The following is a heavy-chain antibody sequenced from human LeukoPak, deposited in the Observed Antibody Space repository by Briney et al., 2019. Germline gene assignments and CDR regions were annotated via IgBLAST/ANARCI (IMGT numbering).Heavy chain of an antibody. D-gene: IGHD5-24*01. CDR3: ARTYSRDGYNYPLGY. V-gene: IGHV4-59*01. CDR2: IYYTGST. Sequence: SETLSLTCTVSGGSISSYYWSWIRQPPGKGLEWIGYIYYTGSTNYNPSLKSRVTISVDTSKNQFSLTLSSVTAADTAVYYCARTYSRDGYNYPLGYWGQGTLVTVSS. J-gene: IGHJ4*02. CDR1: GGSISSYY.